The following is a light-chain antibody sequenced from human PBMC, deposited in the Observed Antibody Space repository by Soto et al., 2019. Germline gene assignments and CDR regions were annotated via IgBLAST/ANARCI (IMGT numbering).Light chain of an antibody. J-gene: IGKJ2*01. Sequence: EIVMTQSPATLSVSPGERATLSCRASQSVNINLAWYQQKPGQAPRLLISGASSRATGIPVRFSGSGSGTEFTLTISGLQSEDFAVYYCQQYDTWPSFGQGTKLQIK. CDR3: QQYDTWPS. V-gene: IGKV3-15*01. CDR2: GAS. CDR1: QSVNIN.